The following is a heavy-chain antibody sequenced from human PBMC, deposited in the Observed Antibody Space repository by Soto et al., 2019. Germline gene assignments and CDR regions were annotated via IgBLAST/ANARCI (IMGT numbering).Heavy chain of an antibody. J-gene: IGHJ5*02. Sequence: QLLESGSGLVKPSETLSLTCTVSGGSISSFNSYWGWIRQPPGKGLEWIGSISYTGITHYNPSLKSRVTISVDTSKNQFSLRLSSVTAADTALYYCARHWIAGSSIPWGQGTLVTVSS. CDR3: ARHWIAGSSIP. D-gene: IGHD2-21*01. CDR1: GGSISSFNSY. V-gene: IGHV4-39*01. CDR2: ISYTGIT.